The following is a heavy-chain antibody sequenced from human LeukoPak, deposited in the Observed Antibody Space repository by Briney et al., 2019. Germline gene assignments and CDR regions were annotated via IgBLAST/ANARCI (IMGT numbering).Heavy chain of an antibody. D-gene: IGHD3-10*01. Sequence: SETLSLTCTVYGGSFSGYYWSWIRQPPGKGLEWIGEINHSGSTNYNPSLKSRVTVSVDTSKNQFPLNLNSVTAADTAMYYCARGGRSEYYGSGSHDYWGQGTPVTVSS. CDR1: GGSFSGYY. V-gene: IGHV4-34*01. CDR2: INHSGST. J-gene: IGHJ4*02. CDR3: ARGGRSEYYGSGSHDY.